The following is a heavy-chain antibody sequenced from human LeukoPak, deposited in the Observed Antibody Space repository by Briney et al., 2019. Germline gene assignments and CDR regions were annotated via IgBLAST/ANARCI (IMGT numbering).Heavy chain of an antibody. CDR3: AQTYSYGYDY. CDR2: IIPIFGTA. CDR1: GGTFSSYA. Sequence: SVKFSCKASGGTFSSYAISWVRQAPGQGLEWMGGIIPIFGTANYAQKFQGRVTITADESTSTAYMELSSLRSEDTAVYYCAQTYSYGYDYWGQGTLVTVSS. V-gene: IGHV1-69*13. J-gene: IGHJ4*02. D-gene: IGHD5-18*01.